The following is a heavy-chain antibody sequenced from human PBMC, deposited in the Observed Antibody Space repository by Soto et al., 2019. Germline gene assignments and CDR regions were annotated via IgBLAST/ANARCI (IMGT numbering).Heavy chain of an antibody. V-gene: IGHV3-72*01. CDR2: IRNRAYSYTT. D-gene: IGHD3-16*01. CDR1: GFTFSDHY. CDR3: TRRRHSPGGIDY. Sequence: GGSLRLSCAASGFTFSDHYMDWVRQAPGQGLEWVGRIRNRAYSYTTEYAASVRGRFAISRDDSKNSLYLQMSGLKTDDTAVYFCTRRRHSPGGIDYWGQGTLVTVSS. J-gene: IGHJ4*02.